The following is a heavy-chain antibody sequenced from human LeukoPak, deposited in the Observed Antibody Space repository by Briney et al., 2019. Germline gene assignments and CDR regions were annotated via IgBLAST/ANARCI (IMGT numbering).Heavy chain of an antibody. CDR3: ARDPGGMSVAGTSGDY. CDR2: IYYSGST. V-gene: IGHV4-39*01. Sequence: SETLSLTCSVSGGSVRSDISHWSWIRQPPGKGLEWIGSIYYSGSTYYNPSLKSRVTISVDTSKNQFSLKLSSVTAADTAVYYCARDPGGMSVAGTSGDYWGQGTLVTVSS. D-gene: IGHD6-19*01. J-gene: IGHJ4*02. CDR1: GGSVRSDISH.